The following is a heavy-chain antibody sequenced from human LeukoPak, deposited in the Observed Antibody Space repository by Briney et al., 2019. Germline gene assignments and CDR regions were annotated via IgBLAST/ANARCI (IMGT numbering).Heavy chain of an antibody. CDR1: GFTFRTYS. CDR2: ISATSTYI. V-gene: IGHV3-21*01. D-gene: IGHD1-26*01. Sequence: GGSLRLSCAASGFTFRTYSMNWVRQPPGKGLEWVSSISATSTYIYYAESVKGRFTISRDNSKSTLYLQMNSLRAEDTAVYYCARDQTGSYCINYWGQGTLVTVSS. J-gene: IGHJ4*02. CDR3: ARDQTGSYCINY.